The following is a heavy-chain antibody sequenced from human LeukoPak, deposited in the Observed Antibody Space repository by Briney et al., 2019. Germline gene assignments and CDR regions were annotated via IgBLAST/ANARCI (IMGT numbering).Heavy chain of an antibody. D-gene: IGHD3-16*02. V-gene: IGHV3-11*04. Sequence: GGSLRLSCAASGFTFSDYYMSWIRQAPGKGLEWVSYISSSGSTIYYADSVKGRFTISRDNAKNSLYLQMNSLRAEDTAVYYCARDWYYDYVWGSYRSPLYFDYWGQGTLVTVSS. CDR1: GFTFSDYY. CDR3: ARDWYYDYVWGSYRSPLYFDY. J-gene: IGHJ4*02. CDR2: ISSSGSTI.